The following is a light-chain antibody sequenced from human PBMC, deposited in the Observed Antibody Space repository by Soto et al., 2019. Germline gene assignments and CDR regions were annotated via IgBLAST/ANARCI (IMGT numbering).Light chain of an antibody. CDR1: QSISSW. V-gene: IGKV1-5*03. J-gene: IGKJ1*01. CDR2: KAS. CDR3: QHYNSYSEA. Sequence: IQIDPSPSPLSASLRDRIPIHCRASQSISSWLAWYQQKPGKAPKLLIYKASTLKSGVPSRFSGSGSGTEFTLTISSLQPDDFATYYCQHYNSYSEAFGQGTKVDIK.